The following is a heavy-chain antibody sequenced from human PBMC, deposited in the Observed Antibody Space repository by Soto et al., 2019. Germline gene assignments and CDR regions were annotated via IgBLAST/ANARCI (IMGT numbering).Heavy chain of an antibody. CDR2: INHSGST. D-gene: IGHD3-22*01. Sequence: SATQSVTGAGYGGSFSGYYGSWIRQPPGKGLEWIGEINHSGSTNYNPSLKSRVTISVDTSKNQFSLKLSSVTAADTAVYYCARGGTMIVVVIDYWGQGTLVTVSS. CDR1: GGSFSGYY. J-gene: IGHJ4*02. CDR3: ARGGTMIVVVIDY. V-gene: IGHV4-34*01.